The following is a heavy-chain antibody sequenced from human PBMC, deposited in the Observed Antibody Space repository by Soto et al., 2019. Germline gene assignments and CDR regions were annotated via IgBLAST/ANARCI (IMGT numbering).Heavy chain of an antibody. CDR3: ARGQEGVVATH. Sequence: QVQLQQWGAGLLKPSETLSLNCAVTGGSLSGYYWRWIRQPPDKGLEWIGEVKDGGHPNYTPSLRGRVTISSDTSNNQFSLRLNSVTAADTGVYYCARGQEGVVATHWDQGSLVTVSS. J-gene: IGHJ4*02. V-gene: IGHV4-34*01. CDR2: VKDGGHP. D-gene: IGHD5-12*01. CDR1: GGSLSGYY.